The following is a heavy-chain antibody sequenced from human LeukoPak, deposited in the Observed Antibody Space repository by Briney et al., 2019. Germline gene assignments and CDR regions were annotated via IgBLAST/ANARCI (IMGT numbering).Heavy chain of an antibody. Sequence: GSLRLSCAASGFTFSSYAMSWVRQAPGKGLEWVSAISGSGGSTYYADSVKGWFTISRDNSKNTLYLQMNSLRAEDTAVYYCAISPDYGDYGRDYWGQGTLVTVSS. V-gene: IGHV3-23*01. J-gene: IGHJ4*02. CDR3: AISPDYGDYGRDY. CDR1: GFTFSSYA. D-gene: IGHD4-17*01. CDR2: ISGSGGST.